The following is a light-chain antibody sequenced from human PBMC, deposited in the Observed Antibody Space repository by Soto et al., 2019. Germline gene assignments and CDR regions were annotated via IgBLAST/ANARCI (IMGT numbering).Light chain of an antibody. CDR1: QSVNSN. J-gene: IGKJ4*01. Sequence: EVVMTPSPATLSVSPGERATLSCRASQSVNSNFSWYQKKPGQAPRFVIYGASTRATGIPGRISGSGSGTEFTLTISSLQAEDFAVYYCQQYNYSLSLGGGTKVEIK. CDR3: QQYNYSLS. CDR2: GAS. V-gene: IGKV3D-15*01.